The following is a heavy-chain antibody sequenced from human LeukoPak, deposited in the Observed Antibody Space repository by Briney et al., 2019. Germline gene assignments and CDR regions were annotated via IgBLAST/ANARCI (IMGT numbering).Heavy chain of an antibody. CDR3: AKDQGTVTAPIDY. J-gene: IGHJ4*02. D-gene: IGHD4-17*01. CDR1: GFTFSKFA. Sequence: QPGRSLRLSCAAAGFTFSKFAMHWVRQAPGKGLEWVAVVSYDGSYKYYADSVKGRFTISRDNSKNTLYLQMNSLRAEDTAVYYCAKDQGTVTAPIDYWGQGTLVTVSS. V-gene: IGHV3-30*04. CDR2: VSYDGSYK.